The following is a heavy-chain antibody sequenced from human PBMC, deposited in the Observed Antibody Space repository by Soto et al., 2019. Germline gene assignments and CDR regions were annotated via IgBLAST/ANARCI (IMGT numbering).Heavy chain of an antibody. CDR1: GYIFVNYG. CDR2: ISPYNGNT. Sequence: QVQLVQSGDEVKKPGASVKVSCKASGYIFVNYGIAWVRQAPGQGLEWMGWISPYNGNTHYATKVQGRLTMTTDTSTSTACMDLGSLTSDDTAVYYCAMVDNYVTPTPQDVWGQGTTVTVSS. V-gene: IGHV1-18*01. D-gene: IGHD3-16*01. J-gene: IGHJ6*02. CDR3: AMVDNYVTPTPQDV.